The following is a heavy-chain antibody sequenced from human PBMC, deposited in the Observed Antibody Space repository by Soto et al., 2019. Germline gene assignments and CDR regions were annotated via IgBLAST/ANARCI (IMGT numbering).Heavy chain of an antibody. CDR2: IYYSGST. CDR3: ARGHGFDFWSGYSFVGDLSYYYYGMDV. Sequence: QVQLQESGPGLVKPSQTLSLTCTVSGGSISSGGYYWSWIRQHPGKGLEWIGYIYYSGSTYYNPSLKIRVTISVDTSKNQFSLKLSSVTAADTAVYYCARGHGFDFWSGYSFVGDLSYYYYGMDVWGQGTTVTVSS. V-gene: IGHV4-31*03. D-gene: IGHD3-3*01. CDR1: GGSISSGGYY. J-gene: IGHJ6*02.